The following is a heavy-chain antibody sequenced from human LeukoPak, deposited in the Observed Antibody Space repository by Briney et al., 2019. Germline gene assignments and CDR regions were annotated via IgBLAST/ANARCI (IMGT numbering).Heavy chain of an antibody. Sequence: PGGSLRLSCAASGFTFSSYSMNWVRQAPGKGLEWVSYISSSSSTIYYADSVKGRFTISRDNSKNTLYLQMNSLRAEDTAVYYCASPYSGSYLTDDSYYMDVWGKGTTVIISS. J-gene: IGHJ6*03. CDR3: ASPYSGSYLTDDSYYMDV. V-gene: IGHV3-48*01. CDR1: GFTFSSYS. CDR2: ISSSSSTI. D-gene: IGHD1-26*01.